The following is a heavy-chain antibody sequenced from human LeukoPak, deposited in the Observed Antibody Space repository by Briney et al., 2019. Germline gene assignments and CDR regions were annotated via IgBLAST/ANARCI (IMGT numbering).Heavy chain of an antibody. CDR1: GFTFSTYI. CDR3: ARDRGSSWYPSYYYGMDV. J-gene: IGHJ6*02. V-gene: IGHV3-23*01. CDR2: IKAGAEAT. Sequence: PGGSLRLSCEASGFTFSTYIMTWVRQAPGEGLEWVSTIKAGAEATFYADSVKDRFTISRDNSKNTLYLQMNSLRAEDTAVYYCARDRGSSWYPSYYYGMDVWGQGTTVTVSS. D-gene: IGHD6-13*01.